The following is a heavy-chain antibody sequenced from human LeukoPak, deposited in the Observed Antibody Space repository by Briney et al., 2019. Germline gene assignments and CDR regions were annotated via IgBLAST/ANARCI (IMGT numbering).Heavy chain of an antibody. D-gene: IGHD6-19*01. CDR3: AKVEQWLVTTNYFDY. V-gene: IGHV3-74*01. CDR1: GFTFSRYW. Sequence: PGGSLRLSCAASGFTFSRYWMHWVRRAPGKGLVWVSRINSDGSSTSYADSVKGRFTISRDNAKNTLYLQMNSLRAEDTAVYYCAKVEQWLVTTNYFDYWGQGTLVTVSS. CDR2: INSDGSST. J-gene: IGHJ4*02.